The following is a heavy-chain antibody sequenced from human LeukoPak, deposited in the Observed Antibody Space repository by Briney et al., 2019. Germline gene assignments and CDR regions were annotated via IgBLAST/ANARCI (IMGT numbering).Heavy chain of an antibody. V-gene: IGHV1-18*01. CDR3: ARVGYYYYYMDV. CDR2: ISAYNGNT. Sequence: ASVKVSCKASGHTFTNYGITWVRQAPGQGLEWMGWISAYNGNTNYAQKFQGRVTMTTDTSTNTVYMELRSLRSDDTAVYYCARVGYYYYYMDVWGKGTTVTVSS. J-gene: IGHJ6*03. CDR1: GHTFTNYG.